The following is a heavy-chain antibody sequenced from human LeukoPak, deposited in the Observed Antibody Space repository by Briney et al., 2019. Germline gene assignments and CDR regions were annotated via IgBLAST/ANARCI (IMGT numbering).Heavy chain of an antibody. Sequence: PSETLSLTCTVSGGSISGTYYWSWIRQPPGKGLEWIGYIYYTGTTDSNPSLKSRVTVSLDTSKNQFSLNLSSVTAADTAVYYCARRWVYDKRAFDAWGQGTMVTVSS. CDR3: ARRWVYDKRAFDA. CDR1: GGSISGTYY. CDR2: IYYTGTT. V-gene: IGHV4-59*08. J-gene: IGHJ3*01. D-gene: IGHD3-16*01.